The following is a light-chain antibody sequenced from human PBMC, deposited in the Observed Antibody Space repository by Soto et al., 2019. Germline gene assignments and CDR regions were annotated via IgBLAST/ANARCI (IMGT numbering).Light chain of an antibody. J-gene: IGLJ3*02. CDR1: SSDVGSYNL. CDR2: EGT. Sequence: QSALTQPASVSASPGQSITIPCTGTSSDVGSYNLVSWFQQHPGKVPKLLIYEGTKRPSGLSDRFSGSKSGNTASLTISGLQAEDEADYYCQAYDYSLTASVFGGGTKLTVL. CDR3: QAYDYSLTASV. V-gene: IGLV2-23*01.